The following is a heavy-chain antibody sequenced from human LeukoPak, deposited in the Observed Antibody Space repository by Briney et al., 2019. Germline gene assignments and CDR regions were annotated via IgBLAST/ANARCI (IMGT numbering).Heavy chain of an antibody. Sequence: GGSLRLSCAASGFTFSSYGMHWVRRAPGKGLEWVAVIWYDGSNKYYADSVKGRFTISRDNSKNTLYLQMNSLRAEDTAVYYCAREDHAYSSSWYLHYWGQGTLVTVSS. D-gene: IGHD6-13*01. J-gene: IGHJ4*02. CDR3: AREDHAYSSSWYLHY. V-gene: IGHV3-33*01. CDR1: GFTFSSYG. CDR2: IWYDGSNK.